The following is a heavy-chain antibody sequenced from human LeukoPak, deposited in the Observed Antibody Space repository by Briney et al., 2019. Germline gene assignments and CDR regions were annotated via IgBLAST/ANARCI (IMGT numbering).Heavy chain of an antibody. CDR1: GGSIRSSYYY. V-gene: IGHV4-39*01. CDR3: ARHYGP. D-gene: IGHD3-10*01. CDR2: IYDSGST. Sequence: SETLSLTCAVSGGSIRSSYYYWGWIRQPPGKGLGWIGSIYDSGSTYYNPSLKSRVTISVDTSKNQSSLKLNSVTAADTAVYYSARHYGPWGQGTLVTVSS. J-gene: IGHJ5*02.